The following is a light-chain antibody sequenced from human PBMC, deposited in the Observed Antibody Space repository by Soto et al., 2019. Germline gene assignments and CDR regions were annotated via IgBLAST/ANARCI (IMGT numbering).Light chain of an antibody. V-gene: IGKV3D-20*02. CDR2: AAS. CDR1: QSVSSSH. CDR3: QQRTDRPPWT. Sequence: EIVLTQSPGTLSLSPGERSTLSCRAIQSVSSSHLAWYQHKPGQAPRLLIYAASSRATGSPDRFSGGGSGTDFTLSISSLEPEDFAVYYCQQRTDRPPWTFGQGTKVDIK. J-gene: IGKJ1*01.